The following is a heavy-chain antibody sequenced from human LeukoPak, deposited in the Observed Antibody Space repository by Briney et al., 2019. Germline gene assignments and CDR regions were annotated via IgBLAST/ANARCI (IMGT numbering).Heavy chain of an antibody. CDR1: GFTFSSYE. CDR2: ISSSSSYI. J-gene: IGHJ6*03. D-gene: IGHD3-16*01. V-gene: IGHV3-21*05. Sequence: VGSLRLSCAASGFTFSSYEMNRVRQAPGKGLEWVSYISSSSSYIYYGDSVKGRFTISRDNAKNSLYLQMNSLRAEDTAVYYCARVGGSRGYYYYMDVWGKGTTVTISS. CDR3: ARVGGSRGYYYYMDV.